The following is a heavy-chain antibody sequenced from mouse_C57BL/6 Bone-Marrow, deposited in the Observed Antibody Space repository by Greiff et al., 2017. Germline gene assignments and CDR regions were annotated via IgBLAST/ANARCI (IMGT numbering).Heavy chain of an antibody. J-gene: IGHJ2*01. CDR3: ASHTSSTIPYFDY. D-gene: IGHD2-1*01. CDR1: GYTFTSYW. Sequence: VQLQQPGAELVKPGASVKMSCKASGYTFTSYWITWVKQRPGQGLEWIGDIYPGSGSTNYNEKFKSKATLTVDTSSSTAYMQLSSLTSEDSAVYYCASHTSSTIPYFDYWGQGTTLTVSS. CDR2: IYPGSGST. V-gene: IGHV1-55*01.